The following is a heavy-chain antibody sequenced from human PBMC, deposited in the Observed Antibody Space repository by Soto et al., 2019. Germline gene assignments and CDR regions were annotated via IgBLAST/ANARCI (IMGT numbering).Heavy chain of an antibody. V-gene: IGHV5-51*01. Sequence: PGESLKISCKGSGYSFTSYWIDWVRQMPGKGLEWMGIIYPGDSDTRYSPSFQGQVTISADKSISTAYLQWSSLKASDTAMYYCATERGFYSGGSWVNRELYYYYYGMDVWGQGTTVTVSS. CDR1: GYSFTSYW. D-gene: IGHD2-15*01. J-gene: IGHJ6*02. CDR2: IYPGDSDT. CDR3: ATERGFYSGGSWVNRELYYYYYGMDV.